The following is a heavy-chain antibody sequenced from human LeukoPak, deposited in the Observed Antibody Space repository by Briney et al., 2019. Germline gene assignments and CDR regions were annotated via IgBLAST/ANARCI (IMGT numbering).Heavy chain of an antibody. V-gene: IGHV3-9*01. Sequence: GGSLRLSCAASGFTFDDYAMHWVRQAPGKGLEWVSGISWNSGSIGYADSVKGRFTISRDNSKNTLYLQMNSLRAEDTAVYYCAKDYGSRGVVIIYMDVWGKGTTVTVSS. J-gene: IGHJ6*03. CDR2: ISWNSGSI. D-gene: IGHD3-3*01. CDR1: GFTFDDYA. CDR3: AKDYGSRGVVIIYMDV.